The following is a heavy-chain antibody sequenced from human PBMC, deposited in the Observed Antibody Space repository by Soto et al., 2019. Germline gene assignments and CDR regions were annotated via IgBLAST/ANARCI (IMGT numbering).Heavy chain of an antibody. D-gene: IGHD6-13*01. Sequence: QVQLVQSGAEVKKPGSSVKVSCKASGGTFSSYAISWVRQAPGQGLEWMGGIIPIFGTANYAQKFQGRVTXPXDXXTSTASMVLSSLRSEETAVYYCARDLPYSTCGMDVWGQGTTVTVSS. J-gene: IGHJ6*02. CDR2: IIPIFGTA. CDR1: GGTFSSYA. V-gene: IGHV1-69*05. CDR3: ARDLPYSTCGMDV.